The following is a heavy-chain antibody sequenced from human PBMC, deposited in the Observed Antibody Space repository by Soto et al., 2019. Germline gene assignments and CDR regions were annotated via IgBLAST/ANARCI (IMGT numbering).Heavy chain of an antibody. D-gene: IGHD3-3*01. CDR2: IYPGDSDT. V-gene: IGHV5-51*01. Sequence: PGESLKISWKGSGYSFTSYWIGWVRQMPGKGLEWMGIIYPGDSDTRYSPSFQGQVTISADKSISTAYLQWSSLKASDTAMYYCARLDDPITIFGVVGHDAFDIWGQGTMVTVSS. CDR1: GYSFTSYW. J-gene: IGHJ3*02. CDR3: ARLDDPITIFGVVGHDAFDI.